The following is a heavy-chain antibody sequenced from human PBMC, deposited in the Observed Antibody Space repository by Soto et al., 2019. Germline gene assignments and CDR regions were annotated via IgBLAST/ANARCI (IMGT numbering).Heavy chain of an antibody. Sequence: GASVKVSCKASGYTFTGYYIHWVRQAPGQGLEWMGWISPNSGATNYARKFQGWVTMTRDTSISTAYMELRRLTSDDTAVYYCARVGQYCLSTIRSEGNAIGTWGQATPVTVSS. D-gene: IGHD2-15*01. CDR2: ISPNSGAT. CDR1: GYTFTGYY. CDR3: ARVGQYCLSTIRSEGNAIGT. J-gene: IGHJ5*02. V-gene: IGHV1-2*04.